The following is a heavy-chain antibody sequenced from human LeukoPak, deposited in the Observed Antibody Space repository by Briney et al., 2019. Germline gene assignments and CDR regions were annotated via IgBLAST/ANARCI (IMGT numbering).Heavy chain of an antibody. V-gene: IGHV3-23*01. CDR3: AKDHRSCTSIICPKYFDY. Sequence: PGGSLRLSCAASGFTFSNYWMHWVRQAPGKGLEWVSGISASSGSTYYADSVKGRFTISRDNSKNTLYLQMNSLRAEDTALYYCAKDHRSCTSIICPKYFDYWGQGTLVTVSS. CDR1: GFTFSNYW. CDR2: ISASSGST. D-gene: IGHD2-2*01. J-gene: IGHJ4*02.